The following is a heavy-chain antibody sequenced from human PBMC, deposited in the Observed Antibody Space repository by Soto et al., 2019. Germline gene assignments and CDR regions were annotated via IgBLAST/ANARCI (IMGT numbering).Heavy chain of an antibody. CDR3: ARDGDYYDSSGYYWRYFDY. CDR1: GGSISSGGYS. V-gene: IGHV4-30-2*01. J-gene: IGHJ4*02. CDR2: IYHSGST. Sequence: PSETLSLTCAVSGGSISSGGYSWSWIRQPPGKGLEWIGYIYHSGSTYYNPSFKSRVTISVDRSKNQFSLKLTSVTAADTAVYYCARDGDYYDSSGYYWRYFDYWGQGTLVTVSS. D-gene: IGHD3-22*01.